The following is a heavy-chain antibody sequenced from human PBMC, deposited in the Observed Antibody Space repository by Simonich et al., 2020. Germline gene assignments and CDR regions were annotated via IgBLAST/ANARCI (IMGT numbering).Heavy chain of an antibody. V-gene: IGHV1-18*01. Sequence: QVQLVQSGAEVKKPGASVKVSCKASGYTFTSYCISWVRQAPGQGIEWMGWTSAYNGNTNDVQKLQGRVTMTTDTTTSTAYMELRSLRSDDTAVYYCARSTTGTTAFDIWGQGTMVTVSS. CDR3: ARSTTGTTAFDI. CDR1: GYTFTSYC. D-gene: IGHD1-1*01. CDR2: TSAYNGNT. J-gene: IGHJ3*02.